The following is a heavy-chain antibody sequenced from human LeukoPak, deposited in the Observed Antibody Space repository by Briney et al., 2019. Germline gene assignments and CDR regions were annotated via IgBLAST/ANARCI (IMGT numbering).Heavy chain of an antibody. J-gene: IGHJ5*02. D-gene: IGHD6-13*01. Sequence: TSSETLSLTCTVSGGSISSGGYYWSWIRQPPGKGLEWIGYIYYSGSTYYNPSLKSRVTISVDTSKNQFSLKLSSVTAADTAVYYCARAPGIAAAAGYNWFDPWGQGTLVTVSS. CDR2: IYYSGST. CDR3: ARAPGIAAAAGYNWFDP. CDR1: GGSISSGGYY. V-gene: IGHV4-30-4*08.